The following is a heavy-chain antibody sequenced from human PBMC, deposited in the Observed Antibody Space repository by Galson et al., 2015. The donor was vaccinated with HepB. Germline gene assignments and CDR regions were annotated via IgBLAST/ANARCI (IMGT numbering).Heavy chain of an antibody. CDR1: GFTFSSYA. V-gene: IGHV3-23*01. CDR3: AKDPYPKLDYYDSSGYYDY. CDR2: ISGSGGST. D-gene: IGHD3-22*01. Sequence: SLRLSCAASGFTFSSYAMSWVRQAPGKGLEWVSAISGSGGSTYYADSVKGRFTISRDNSKNTLYLQMNSLRAEDTAVYYCAKDPYPKLDYYDSSGYYDYWGQGTLVTVSS. J-gene: IGHJ4*02.